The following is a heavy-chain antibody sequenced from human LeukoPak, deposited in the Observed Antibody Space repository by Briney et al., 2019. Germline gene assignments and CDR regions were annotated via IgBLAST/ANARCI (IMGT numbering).Heavy chain of an antibody. CDR1: GGSISSYS. CDR3: ARVGYGYSSSHFDY. V-gene: IGHV4-59*01. Sequence: SETLSLTCTVSGGSISSYSWSWFRQPPGKGLEWIGYIFYSGSTNYNPSLKSRVTISVDTSKNQFSLKLSSVTAAETAVYCCARVGYGYSSSHFDYWGQGTLVTVSS. CDR2: IFYSGST. D-gene: IGHD6-6*01. J-gene: IGHJ4*02.